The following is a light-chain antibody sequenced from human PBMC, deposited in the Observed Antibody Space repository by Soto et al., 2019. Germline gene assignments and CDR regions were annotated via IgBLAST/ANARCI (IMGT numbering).Light chain of an antibody. CDR2: GAA. CDR3: QQYNSWPQT. J-gene: IGKJ1*01. CDR1: QSVFSS. Sequence: EIVMTQSPATLSVSPGERVTLSCRASQSVFSSLAWYQQKPGQAPRLLIYGAATRATGIPARFSGSGSGTDFTLTISSLQAEDFAVYYCQQYNSWPQTFGQGTKVEIK. V-gene: IGKV3-15*01.